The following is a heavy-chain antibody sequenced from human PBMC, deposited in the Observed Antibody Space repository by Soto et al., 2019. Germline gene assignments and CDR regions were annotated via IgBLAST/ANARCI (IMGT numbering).Heavy chain of an antibody. V-gene: IGHV3-23*01. CDR2: ISGSGGST. CDR1: GFTFSSYA. D-gene: IGHD5-12*01. Sequence: GGSLRLSRAASGFTFSSYAMSWVRQAPGKGLEWVSAISGSGGSTYYADSVKGRFTISRDNSKNTLYLQMNSLRAEDTAVYYCARSVYVDIVATIFDYWGQGTLVTVSS. J-gene: IGHJ4*02. CDR3: ARSVYVDIVATIFDY.